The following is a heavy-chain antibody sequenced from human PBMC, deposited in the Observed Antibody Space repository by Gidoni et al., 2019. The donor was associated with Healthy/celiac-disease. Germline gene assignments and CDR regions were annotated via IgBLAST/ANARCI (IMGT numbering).Heavy chain of an antibody. J-gene: IGHJ4*02. Sequence: QLQLQESGPGLVKPSETLSLTCTVSGGSISSSSYYWGWIRQPPGKGLEVIGSIYYSGSPYYNPAPKGRVTISGDTSKNPFSLKLSLGTGAGTAVYFCAGQSAPAGSYGLGPIDYWGQGTLVTVSS. CDR1: GGSISSSSYY. CDR2: IYYSGSP. CDR3: AGQSAPAGSYGLGPIDY. D-gene: IGHD1-26*01. V-gene: IGHV4-39*01.